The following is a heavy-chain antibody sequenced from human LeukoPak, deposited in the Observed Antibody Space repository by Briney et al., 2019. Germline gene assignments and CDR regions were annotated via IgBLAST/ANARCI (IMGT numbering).Heavy chain of an antibody. CDR3: ARGRVMVTARAFDI. D-gene: IGHD2-21*02. CDR2: ISSSGST. Sequence: SETLSLTCTVSGDSISSGDYYWSWIRQPAGKGLEWIGRISSSGSTYYNPSLKSRVTISVDTSKNQFSLKLSSVTAADTAVYYCARGRVMVTARAFDIWGQGTMVTVSS. CDR1: GDSISSGDYY. J-gene: IGHJ3*02. V-gene: IGHV4-61*02.